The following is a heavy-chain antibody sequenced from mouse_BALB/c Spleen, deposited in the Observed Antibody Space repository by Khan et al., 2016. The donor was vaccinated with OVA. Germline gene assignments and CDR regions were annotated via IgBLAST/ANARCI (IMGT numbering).Heavy chain of an antibody. D-gene: IGHD2-12*01. CDR1: GFTFSSFG. Sequence: EVELVESGGGLVQPGGSRKLSCAASGFTFSSFGMHWVRQAPKKGLEWVAYISSGSSTIYYVDTVKGRFTISRDNPKNTLFLQMTSLRSEDTAMYYCARSAIWGQGTTLTVSS. V-gene: IGHV5-17*02. CDR3: ARSAI. CDR2: ISSGSSTI. J-gene: IGHJ2*01.